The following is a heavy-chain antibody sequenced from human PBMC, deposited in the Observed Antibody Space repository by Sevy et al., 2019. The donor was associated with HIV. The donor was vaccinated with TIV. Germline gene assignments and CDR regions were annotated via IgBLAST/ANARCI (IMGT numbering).Heavy chain of an antibody. D-gene: IGHD4-4*01. V-gene: IGHV4-31*03. J-gene: IGHJ1*01. CDR2: IFYTGST. Sequence: SETLSLTCTVSGGSISSGGYHWSWIRQHPGKGLEWIGYIFYTGSTYYNPSLKSRITISVDTSENQFSLRLSSVTAADTAVYYCASHRYSSPEYFHHWGQGTPVSVSS. CDR1: GGSISSGGYH. CDR3: ASHRYSSPEYFHH.